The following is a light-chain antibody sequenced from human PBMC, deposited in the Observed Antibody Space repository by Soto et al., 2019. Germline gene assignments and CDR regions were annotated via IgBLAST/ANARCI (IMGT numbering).Light chain of an antibody. CDR1: QSVSSY. J-gene: IGKJ1*01. CDR2: DAS. Sequence: EIVLTQSPATLSLSPGERATLSCRASQSVSSYLAWYQHKPGQAPRLLIYDASNRATGIPARFSGSGSGTDFTLTIRSLEPEDVAVYYCQQRSNWWTFGQGTKVEIK. CDR3: QQRSNWWT. V-gene: IGKV3-11*01.